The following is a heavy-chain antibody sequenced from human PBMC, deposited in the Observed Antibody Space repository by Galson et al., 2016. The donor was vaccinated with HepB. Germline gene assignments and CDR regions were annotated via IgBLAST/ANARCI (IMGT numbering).Heavy chain of an antibody. J-gene: IGHJ5*02. D-gene: IGHD3-22*01. CDR2: IIPILGIA. V-gene: IGHV1-69*10. Sequence: SVKVSCKASGGTFSSYAISWVRQAPGQGLEWMGGIIPILGIANYAQKFQGRVTITADKPTSTAYMELSSLRSEDTAVYYCARQKTSYDSSGYYLNWFDPWGQGTLVTVSS. CDR3: ARQKTSYDSSGYYLNWFDP. CDR1: GGTFSSYA.